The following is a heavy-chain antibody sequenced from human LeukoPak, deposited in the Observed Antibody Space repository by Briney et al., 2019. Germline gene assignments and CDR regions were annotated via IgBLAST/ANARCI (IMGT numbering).Heavy chain of an antibody. CDR1: GFTVSSNS. CDR3: AKHLALVGATTTYDY. Sequence: GGSLRLSCTVSGFTVSSNSMSWVRQAPGKGLEWVSGIRGSGDSTYYADSVKGRFTISRDNSKNTLYLQMNSLRAEDTAVYYCAKHLALVGATTTYDYWGQGTLVIVSS. J-gene: IGHJ4*02. D-gene: IGHD1-26*01. V-gene: IGHV3-23*01. CDR2: IRGSGDST.